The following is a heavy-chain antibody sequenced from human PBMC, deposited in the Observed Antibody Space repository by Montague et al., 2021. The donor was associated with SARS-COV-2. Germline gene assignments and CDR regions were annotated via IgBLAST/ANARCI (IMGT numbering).Heavy chain of an antibody. CDR3: ARLGDGVVPSPILGVGPYYSSYHMDV. Sequence: SETLSLTCAVHGGSFSTYSWNWIRQPPGKGLEWIGEIHHGGSTNYNPALKRRVTISAGTSKNQFSLQLTSVAAADTAVYYCARLGDGVVPSPILGVGPYYSSYHMDVWGKGTTVTVSS. V-gene: IGHV4-34*01. D-gene: IGHD3-10*01. CDR2: IHHGGST. CDR1: GGSFSTYS. J-gene: IGHJ6*03.